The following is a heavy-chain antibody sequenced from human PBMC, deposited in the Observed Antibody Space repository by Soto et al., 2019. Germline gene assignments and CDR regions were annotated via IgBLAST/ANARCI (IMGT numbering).Heavy chain of an antibody. J-gene: IGHJ4*02. CDR3: ARLYGWALDY. V-gene: IGHV4-59*08. D-gene: IGHD4-17*01. Sequence: PSETLSLTCTVSGGSIRSYYWSWIRQPPGKGLEWIGYIYYSGSTNYNPSLKSRVTISVDTSKNQFSLKLSSVTAADTAVYYCARLYGWALDYWGQGTLVTVSS. CDR2: IYYSGST. CDR1: GGSIRSYY.